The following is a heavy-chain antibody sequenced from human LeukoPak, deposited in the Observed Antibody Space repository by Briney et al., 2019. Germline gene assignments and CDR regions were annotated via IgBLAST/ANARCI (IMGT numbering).Heavy chain of an antibody. Sequence: GGSLRLSCAASGFTFSDYYMNWIRQAPGKGLEWVSYISSSGSTIYYADSVKGRFTISRDNAKNSLFLQMNSLRAEDTAVYYCARGSLLRKIVGPTFPDYWGQGTLVTVSS. CDR3: ARGSLLRKIVGPTFPDY. V-gene: IGHV3-11*01. CDR2: ISSSGSTI. D-gene: IGHD1-26*01. J-gene: IGHJ4*02. CDR1: GFTFSDYY.